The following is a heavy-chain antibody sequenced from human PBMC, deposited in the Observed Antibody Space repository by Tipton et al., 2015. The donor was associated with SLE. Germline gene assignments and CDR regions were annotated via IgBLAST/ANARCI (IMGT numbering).Heavy chain of an antibody. D-gene: IGHD4-23*01. CDR3: ARASGGNSPY. Sequence: TLSLTCNVSGASVSSNNYDWGWIRQPPGKGLEWIGSVYITGNTYYNPSLRSRVTISVDTLKNQISLKLTSVTAADTAIYYCARASGGNSPYWGQGTLVTVSS. V-gene: IGHV4-39*07. CDR2: VYITGNT. CDR1: GASVSSNNYD. J-gene: IGHJ4*02.